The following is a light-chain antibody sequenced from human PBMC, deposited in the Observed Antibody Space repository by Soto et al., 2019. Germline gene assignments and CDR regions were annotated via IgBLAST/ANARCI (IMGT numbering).Light chain of an antibody. Sequence: EIVLTQSPGILYLSPGEGATLSCRASQSVSSSNFAWYQQKPGQAPRLLIYLASSRATGIPDRFSGSGFGTDFTLTISSLEPEDVAGYYCQHYGSSWTFGQGTKVEIK. CDR2: LAS. CDR1: QSVSSSN. CDR3: QHYGSSWT. J-gene: IGKJ1*01. V-gene: IGKV3-20*01.